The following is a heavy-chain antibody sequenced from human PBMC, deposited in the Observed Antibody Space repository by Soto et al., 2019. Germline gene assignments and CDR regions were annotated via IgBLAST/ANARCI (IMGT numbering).Heavy chain of an antibody. Sequence: GGSLRLSCAASGFPFTSYGLSWVRQTPGKGPEWVSGISVSGGRTFYADSVKGRFTISRDNSKNALYLQMNILSVEDTAVYFCAYPPMGYWGQGTLVTVSS. CDR2: ISVSGGRT. CDR1: GFPFTSYG. CDR3: AYPPMGY. J-gene: IGHJ4*02. V-gene: IGHV3-23*01.